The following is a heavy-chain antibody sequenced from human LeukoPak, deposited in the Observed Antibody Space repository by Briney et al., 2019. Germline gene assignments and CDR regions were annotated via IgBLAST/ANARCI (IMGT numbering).Heavy chain of an antibody. CDR2: ISSSSSTI. J-gene: IGHJ4*02. D-gene: IGHD1-26*01. CDR3: ARGYRDTNAAH. CDR1: GFTFSSYS. Sequence: PGGSLRLSCAASGFTFSSYSMNWVRQAPGKGLEWVSYISSSSSTIYYADSVKGRFTISRDNAKNSLFLLMNSLRAEDTAVYYCARGYRDTNAAHWGQGTLVTVSS. V-gene: IGHV3-48*04.